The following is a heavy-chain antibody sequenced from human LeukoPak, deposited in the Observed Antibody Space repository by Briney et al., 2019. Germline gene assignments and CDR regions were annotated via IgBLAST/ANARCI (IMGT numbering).Heavy chain of an antibody. CDR2: INHSGST. Sequence: PPETLSLTCAFYGGSFSGYCWSWIRQPPGKGLDWIGEINHSGSTNYNPSLKSRVTISVDTSKIQCSLKLSSVTAADTAVYYCARSAIDGSGVPDYWGQGTLVTVSS. CDR1: GGSFSGYC. CDR3: ARSAIDGSGVPDY. J-gene: IGHJ4*02. V-gene: IGHV4-34*01. D-gene: IGHD3-10*01.